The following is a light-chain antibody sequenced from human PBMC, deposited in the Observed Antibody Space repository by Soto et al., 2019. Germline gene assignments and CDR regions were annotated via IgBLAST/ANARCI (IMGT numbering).Light chain of an antibody. J-gene: IGLJ3*02. V-gene: IGLV2-8*01. Sequence: QSALTQPPSASGSPGQSVTISCTGTSSDVGGYNYVSWYQQHPGEAPKLMIYEVSKRPSGVPDRFSGSKSGNTASLTVSGLQAEDEADYYCAAWDDSLNGWVFGGGTKLTVL. CDR1: SSDVGGYNY. CDR3: AAWDDSLNGWV. CDR2: EVS.